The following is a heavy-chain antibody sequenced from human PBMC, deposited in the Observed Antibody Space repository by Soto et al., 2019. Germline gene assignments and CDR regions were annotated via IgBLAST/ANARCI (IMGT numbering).Heavy chain of an antibody. J-gene: IGHJ4*02. CDR1: GFTFGDYA. V-gene: IGHV3-49*05. D-gene: IGHD1-7*01. CDR3: TGDPGGGDWNYVLGAIDY. Sequence: EVQLVESGGGLVKPGRSLRLSCTASGFTFGDYAMSWFRQAPGKGLEWVGFIRSKAYGGTTEYAALVKGRFTISRDDSKSIAYLQMNSLKTEDTAGYYCTGDPGGGDWNYVLGAIDYWGQGTLVTVSS. CDR2: IRSKAYGGTT.